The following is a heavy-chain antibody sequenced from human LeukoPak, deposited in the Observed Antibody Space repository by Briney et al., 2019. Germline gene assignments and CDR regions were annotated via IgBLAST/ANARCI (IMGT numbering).Heavy chain of an antibody. CDR3: ARGYCSSTSCPPAFDI. Sequence: PSETLSLTCTVSGGSISSGSYYWSWIRQPAGKGLEWIGRIYTSGSTNYNPSLKSRVTMSVDTSKNQFSLKLSSVTAADTAVYYCARGYCSSTSCPPAFDIWGQGTMVTVSS. CDR2: IYTSGST. J-gene: IGHJ3*02. V-gene: IGHV4-61*02. CDR1: GGSISSGSYY. D-gene: IGHD2-2*01.